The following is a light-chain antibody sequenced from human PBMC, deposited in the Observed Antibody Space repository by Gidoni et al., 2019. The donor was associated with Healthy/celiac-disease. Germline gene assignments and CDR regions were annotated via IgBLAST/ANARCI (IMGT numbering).Light chain of an antibody. Sequence: DIQMTQSPSTLSASVGDRVTITCRASQSISSWLAWYQQKPGKAPKLLIYKASSLESGVPSRFSGSGSVTEFTLTISSLQPDDFATYYCQQYNSYGTFGQGPKVEIK. CDR2: KAS. CDR1: QSISSW. CDR3: QQYNSYGT. V-gene: IGKV1-5*03. J-gene: IGKJ1*01.